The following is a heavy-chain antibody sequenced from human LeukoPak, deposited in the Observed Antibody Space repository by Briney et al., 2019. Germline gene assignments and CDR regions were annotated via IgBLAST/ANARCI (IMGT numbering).Heavy chain of an antibody. CDR1: GYTLTELS. CDR2: FDPEDGET. V-gene: IGHV1-24*01. J-gene: IGHJ3*02. D-gene: IGHD5-24*01. Sequence: ASVKVSCKVSGYTLTELSMHWVRQAPGKGLERMGGFDPEDGETIYAQKFQGRVTMTEDTSTDTAYMELSSLRSEDTAVYYCATTRRRLATISRFSAFDIWGQGTMVTVSS. CDR3: ATTRRRLATISRFSAFDI.